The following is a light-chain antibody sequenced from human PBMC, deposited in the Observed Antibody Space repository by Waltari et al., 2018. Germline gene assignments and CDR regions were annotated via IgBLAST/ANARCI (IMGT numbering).Light chain of an antibody. CDR3: QHYLRLPAT. CDR2: DTS. CDR1: QSVGRS. V-gene: IGKV3-20*01. J-gene: IGKJ1*01. Sequence: EIVLTQSPATLSLSPGERATLACRASQSVGRSLAWYQQKPGQAPRLLIYDTSRRATGIPDRFSGSGSGTDFSLTISRLEPEDFAVYYCQHYLRLPATFGQGTKVEI.